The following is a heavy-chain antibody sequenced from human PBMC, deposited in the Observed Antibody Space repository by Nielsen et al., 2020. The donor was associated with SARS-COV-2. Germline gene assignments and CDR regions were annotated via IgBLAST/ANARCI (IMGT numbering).Heavy chain of an antibody. Sequence: GESLKISCVASGFTFSNYAMNWVRQAPGKGLEWVSSISSSSSYIYYADSVKGRFTISRDNAKNSLYLQMNSLRAEDTAVYYCARDRFGIAARPGGYGMDVWGQGTTVTVSS. D-gene: IGHD6-6*01. CDR2: ISSSSSYI. V-gene: IGHV3-21*01. CDR1: GFTFSNYA. CDR3: ARDRFGIAARPGGYGMDV. J-gene: IGHJ6*02.